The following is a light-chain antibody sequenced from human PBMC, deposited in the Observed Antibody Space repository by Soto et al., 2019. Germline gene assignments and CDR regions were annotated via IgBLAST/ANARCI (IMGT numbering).Light chain of an antibody. J-gene: IGKJ1*01. Sequence: DIQMTHSPSTLCGSVGDRVTITCRASQTISSWLTWYQQKPGKAPKLLIYKASTLKSGIPSRFSGSGSGTEFTLTISSLQPDDFATYYCQHYNSYSDAFGQGTKVDIK. V-gene: IGKV1-5*03. CDR2: KAS. CDR3: QHYNSYSDA. CDR1: QTISSW.